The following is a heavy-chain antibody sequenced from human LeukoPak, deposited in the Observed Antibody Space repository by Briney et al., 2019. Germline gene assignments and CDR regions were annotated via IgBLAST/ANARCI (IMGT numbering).Heavy chain of an antibody. CDR3: AREPTIHCSSTSCQSDWFDP. Sequence: GGSPRLSCEASGFTFSDYYMSWIRQAPGKGLEWISYISSGSTTIYYEDSVKGRFTISRDNAENSLFLQMHSLRAEDTAVYYCAREPTIHCSSTSCQSDWFDPWGQGTLVTVSS. CDR2: ISSGSTTI. D-gene: IGHD2-2*01. V-gene: IGHV3-11*01. CDR1: GFTFSDYY. J-gene: IGHJ5*02.